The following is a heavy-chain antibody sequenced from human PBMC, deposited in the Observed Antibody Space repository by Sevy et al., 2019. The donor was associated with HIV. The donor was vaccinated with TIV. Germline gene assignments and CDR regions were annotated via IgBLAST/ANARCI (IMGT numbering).Heavy chain of an antibody. CDR1: EFTFSRYC. Sequence: GGSLRLSCTASEFTFSRYCMIWIRRAPGKGLEWVATIRQDGSDKYYVDSVKGRFTISRDNAENSLYLQMNSVRAGDMAVYYCARFRAGTFDYWGQGAGTFDYWGQGALVTVSS. D-gene: IGHD3-9*01. J-gene: IGHJ4*02. CDR2: IRQDGSDK. V-gene: IGHV3-7*03. CDR3: ARFRAGTFDYWGQGAGTFDY.